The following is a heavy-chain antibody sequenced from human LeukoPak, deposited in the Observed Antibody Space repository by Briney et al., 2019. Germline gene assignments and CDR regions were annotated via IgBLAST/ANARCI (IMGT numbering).Heavy chain of an antibody. CDR1: GDSISSYY. CDR2: IYTSGNT. V-gene: IGHV4-4*07. J-gene: IGHJ4*02. D-gene: IGHD2-15*01. Sequence: SETLSLTCTVSGDSISSYYWTWIRQPAGKGLEWIGRIYTSGNTNYNPSLKSRVTMSVDTSKNQFSLKLSSVTAADTAVYYCARDRDCSGGSCYFDYWGQGTLVTVSS. CDR3: ARDRDCSGGSCYFDY.